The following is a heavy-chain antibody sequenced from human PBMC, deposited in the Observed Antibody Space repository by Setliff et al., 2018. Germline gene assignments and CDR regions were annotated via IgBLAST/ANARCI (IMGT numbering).Heavy chain of an antibody. V-gene: IGHV4-39*07. J-gene: IGHJ5*02. CDR2: IYYSGST. CDR3: ARETTYSSSWYGWFDP. D-gene: IGHD6-13*01. CDR1: GGSISSSDYY. Sequence: SETLSLTCTVSGGSISSSDYYWGWIRQPPGKGLEWIGSIYYSGSTYYNPSLKSRVTISVDTSKNQFSLKLSSVTAADTAVYYCARETTYSSSWYGWFDPWGQGTLVTVPS.